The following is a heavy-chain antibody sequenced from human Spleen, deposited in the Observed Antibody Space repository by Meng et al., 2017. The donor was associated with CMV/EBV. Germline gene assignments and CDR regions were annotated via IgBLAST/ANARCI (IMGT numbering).Heavy chain of an antibody. CDR1: GFTFSSND. J-gene: IGHJ4*02. V-gene: IGHV3-13*01. D-gene: IGHD2-15*01. CDR3: AKDRNYGYSSGIDS. Sequence: GGSLRLSCAASGFTFSSNDMHWVRQTTGKGLEWVSAIGTAGDTYYPGSVKGRFTISRENAKNSFYLQMNSLRAGDTAVYYCAKDRNYGYSSGIDSWGQGTLVTVSS. CDR2: IGTAGDT.